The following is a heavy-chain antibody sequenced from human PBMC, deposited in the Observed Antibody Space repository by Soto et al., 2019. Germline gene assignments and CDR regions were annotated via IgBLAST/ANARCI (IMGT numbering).Heavy chain of an antibody. J-gene: IGHJ5*02. CDR3: AKEAGATFSGADWFDP. CDR2: ISYDGSNK. Sequence: GGSLRLSCAASGFTFSSYGMHWVRQAPGKGLEWVAVISYDGSNKYYADSVKGRFTISRDNSKNTLYLQMNSLRAEDTAVYYCAKEAGATFSGADWFDPWGQGTLVTVSS. D-gene: IGHD1-26*01. CDR1: GFTFSSYG. V-gene: IGHV3-30*18.